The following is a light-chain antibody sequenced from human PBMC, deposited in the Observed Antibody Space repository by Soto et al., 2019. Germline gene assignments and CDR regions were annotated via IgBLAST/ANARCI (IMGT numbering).Light chain of an antibody. Sequence: EIVLTQSPGTLSLSPGERATLSCRASQSLSNNYLAWYQQKPGQPPRRLIYGASSRASGLPDRFSGSGSGTDFTLTISRLEPEDFAVYYCHQYGSSPFTFGGGTKVEIK. V-gene: IGKV3-20*01. CDR2: GAS. CDR1: QSLSNNY. J-gene: IGKJ4*01. CDR3: HQYGSSPFT.